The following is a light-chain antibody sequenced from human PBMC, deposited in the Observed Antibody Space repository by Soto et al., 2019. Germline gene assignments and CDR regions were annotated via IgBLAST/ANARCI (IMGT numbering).Light chain of an antibody. Sequence: QPVLTQSSSASASLGSSVKLTCTLSSGHSSYIIAWHQQQPGKAPRYWMKLEGSGSYNKGSGVPDRFSGSSSGADRYLTISNLQFEDEADYYCETWDFNPRVFGGGTKLTVL. CDR2: LEGSGSY. CDR1: SGHSSYI. V-gene: IGLV4-60*02. CDR3: ETWDFNPRV. J-gene: IGLJ3*02.